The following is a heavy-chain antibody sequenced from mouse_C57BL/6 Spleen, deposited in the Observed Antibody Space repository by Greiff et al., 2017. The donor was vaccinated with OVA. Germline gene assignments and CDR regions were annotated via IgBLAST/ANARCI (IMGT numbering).Heavy chain of an antibody. J-gene: IGHJ2*01. CDR3: ARAFITTVVFDY. CDR1: GISITTGNYR. Sequence: VQLQQSGPGLVKPSQTVFLTCTVTGISITTGNYRWSWIRQFPGNKLEWIGYIYYSGTITYNPSLTSRTTITRDTPKTQFFLEMNSLTAEDTATYYCARAFITTVVFDYWGQGTTLTVSS. D-gene: IGHD1-1*01. CDR2: IYYSGTI. V-gene: IGHV3-5*01.